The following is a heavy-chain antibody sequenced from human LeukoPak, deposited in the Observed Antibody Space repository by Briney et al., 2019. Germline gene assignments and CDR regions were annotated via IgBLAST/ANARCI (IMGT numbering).Heavy chain of an antibody. CDR3: ASTEWNYAR. Sequence: PSETLSLTCTVSGGSISNYYWSWMRQPPGKGLEWIGYIHCSGSTNYNPSLKSRVTISLDTSKNQFSLRLTSVTAADTAVYYCASTEWNYARWGQGTLVTVSS. CDR1: GGSISNYY. CDR2: IHCSGST. V-gene: IGHV4-59*08. J-gene: IGHJ4*02. D-gene: IGHD1-7*01.